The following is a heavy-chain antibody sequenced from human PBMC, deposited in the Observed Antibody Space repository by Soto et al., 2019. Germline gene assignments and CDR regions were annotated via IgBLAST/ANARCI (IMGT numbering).Heavy chain of an antibody. Sequence: PSETLSLTCTVSGGSISNYCWSWIRQPPGKGLEWIGFVYYSGSTNYNPSLKSRVTISVDTSKNQFSLKLSSATAADTAVYYCARNYGGNVDYWGQGTLVTVSS. CDR1: GGSISNYC. V-gene: IGHV4-59*08. D-gene: IGHD4-17*01. J-gene: IGHJ4*02. CDR3: ARNYGGNVDY. CDR2: VYYSGST.